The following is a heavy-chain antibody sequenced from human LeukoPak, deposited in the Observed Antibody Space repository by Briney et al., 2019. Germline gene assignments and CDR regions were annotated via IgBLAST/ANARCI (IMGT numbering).Heavy chain of an antibody. CDR2: IYYSGST. CDR1: GGSISSYY. Sequence: SETLSLTCTVSGGSISSYYWSWIRQPPGKGLEWIGYIYYSGSTNYNPSLKSRVTISVDTSKNQFSLKLSSVTAADTAVYYCARCGVQLERRPGYYYGMDVWGQGTTVTVSS. V-gene: IGHV4-59*01. J-gene: IGHJ6*02. CDR3: ARCGVQLERRPGYYYGMDV. D-gene: IGHD1-1*01.